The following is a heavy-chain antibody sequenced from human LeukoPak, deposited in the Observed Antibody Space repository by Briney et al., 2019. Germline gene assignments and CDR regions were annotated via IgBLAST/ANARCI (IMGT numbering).Heavy chain of an antibody. CDR3: ARDTHYDSSGYYSRIGYNWFDP. V-gene: IGHV1-18*01. Sequence: ASVKVSCKASGYTFTSYGITWVRQAPGQGLEWMGWISAYNGNTNYVQNLQGRVTMTTDTSTSTAYMELRSLRSDDTAVYYCARDTHYDSSGYYSRIGYNWFDPWGQGTLVTVSS. D-gene: IGHD3-22*01. CDR2: ISAYNGNT. J-gene: IGHJ5*02. CDR1: GYTFTSYG.